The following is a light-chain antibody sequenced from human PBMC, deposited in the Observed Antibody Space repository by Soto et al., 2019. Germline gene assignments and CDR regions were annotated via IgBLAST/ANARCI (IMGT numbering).Light chain of an antibody. Sequence: EIVLTQSPGTLSLSPGERATLSCRASQSVSSNFLAWYQQKPGQAPKLLISGGSSRATGIPDGFSGSGSGTDITLTITTLEADDMAVYSAQLYGSTPGTSGEGTKLEIK. CDR2: GGS. CDR3: QLYGSTPGT. CDR1: QSVSSNF. V-gene: IGKV3-20*01. J-gene: IGKJ2*02.